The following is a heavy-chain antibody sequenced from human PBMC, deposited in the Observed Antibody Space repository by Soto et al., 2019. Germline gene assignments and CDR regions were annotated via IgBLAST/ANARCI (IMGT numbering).Heavy chain of an antibody. J-gene: IGHJ5*01. CDR3: AREGGHNYGLGRGHPFDS. CDR2: IIAMFRLA. D-gene: IGHD4-17*01. CDR1: GGTFNRYA. V-gene: IGHV1-69*01. Sequence: QVQLVQSGAEVKKSGSSVKVSCKASGGTFNRYAISWVRQAPGQGLEWMGGIIAMFRLANYAQKFQGRVTITADESTNTAYMEMSSLRSDDTAVYYCAREGGHNYGLGRGHPFDSWGQGTRVTVSS.